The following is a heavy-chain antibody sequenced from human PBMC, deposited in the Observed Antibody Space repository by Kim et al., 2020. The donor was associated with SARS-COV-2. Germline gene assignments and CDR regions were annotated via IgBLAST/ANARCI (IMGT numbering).Heavy chain of an antibody. Sequence: SETLSHTCTVSGGSISSSSYYWGWIRQPPGKGLEWIGSIYYSGSTYYNPSLKSRVTLSVDTSKNQFSLKLSSVTAADAAVYYCARVLLIAARHLEVDDWGQGTPVTVSS. V-gene: IGHV4-39*01. CDR1: GGSISSSSYY. J-gene: IGHJ4*02. CDR2: IYYSGST. D-gene: IGHD6-6*01. CDR3: ARVLLIAARHLEVDD.